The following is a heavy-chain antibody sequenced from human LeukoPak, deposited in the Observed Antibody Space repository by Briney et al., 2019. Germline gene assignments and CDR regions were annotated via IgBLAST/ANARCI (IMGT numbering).Heavy chain of an antibody. CDR2: IYHSGST. CDR3: ARGPYCSGGSCHFDY. J-gene: IGHJ4*02. CDR1: GGSLSSSNW. Sequence: SETLSLTCAVSGGSLSSSNWWIWVRQPPGKGLEWIGEIYHSGSTNYNPSPKSRVTISVDKSKNQFSLKLTSVTAADTAVYYCARGPYCSGGSCHFDYWGQGTLVTVSS. D-gene: IGHD2-15*01. V-gene: IGHV4-4*02.